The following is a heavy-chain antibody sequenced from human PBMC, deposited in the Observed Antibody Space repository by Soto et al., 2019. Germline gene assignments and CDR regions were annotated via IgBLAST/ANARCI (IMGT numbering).Heavy chain of an antibody. J-gene: IGHJ4*02. Sequence: ASVKVSCKASGYTFTSYAMHWVHQAPGQRLEWMGWINAGNGNTKYSQKFQGRVTIARDTSASTAYMELSSLRSEDTAVYYCAGGYCSGGSCYSAFDYWGQGTLVTVSS. CDR2: INAGNGNT. V-gene: IGHV1-3*01. CDR1: GYTFTSYA. CDR3: AGGYCSGGSCYSAFDY. D-gene: IGHD2-15*01.